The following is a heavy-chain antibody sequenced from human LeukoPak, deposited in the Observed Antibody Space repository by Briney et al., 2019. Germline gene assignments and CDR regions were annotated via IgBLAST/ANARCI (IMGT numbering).Heavy chain of an antibody. Sequence: PSETLSLTCTVSGGSISSSSYYWGWIRQPPGKGLEWIGSIYYSGSTNYNPSLKSRVTISVDTSKNQFSLKLSSVTAADTAVYYCARDIGATGTVYHCYYMDVWGKGTAVTVSS. CDR2: IYYSGST. CDR1: GGSISSSSYY. CDR3: ARDIGATGTVYHCYYMDV. J-gene: IGHJ6*03. V-gene: IGHV4-39*07. D-gene: IGHD6-13*01.